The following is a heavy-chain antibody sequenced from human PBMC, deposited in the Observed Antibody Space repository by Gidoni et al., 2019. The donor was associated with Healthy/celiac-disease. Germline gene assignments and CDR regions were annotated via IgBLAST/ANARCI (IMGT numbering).Heavy chain of an antibody. CDR2: SSWDGGST. Sequence: EVQLVESGGVVVQPGGSLRLSCAASGFTFDDYTMHCVRQAPGKGLEWVSLSSWDGGSTYYADSVKGRFTISRDNSKNSLYLQMNSLRTEDTALYYCAKAGGLYYYYGMDVWGQGTTVTVSS. D-gene: IGHD2-8*02. CDR3: AKAGGLYYYYGMDV. J-gene: IGHJ6*02. V-gene: IGHV3-43*01. CDR1: GFTFDDYT.